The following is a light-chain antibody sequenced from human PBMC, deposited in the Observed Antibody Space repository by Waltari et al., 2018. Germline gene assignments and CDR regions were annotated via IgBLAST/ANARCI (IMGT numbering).Light chain of an antibody. V-gene: IGLV1-44*01. Sequence: QSALTQPPSASGTPGQRVSISCSGSNSNIGTNTVNWYQQLPGTAPKLLIYSNNNRPSGVPDRFSGSKSGTSASLAISGLQSEDEAEYYCAAWDDSLNGPVFGAGTKLTVL. J-gene: IGLJ3*02. CDR2: SNN. CDR1: NSNIGTNT. CDR3: AAWDDSLNGPV.